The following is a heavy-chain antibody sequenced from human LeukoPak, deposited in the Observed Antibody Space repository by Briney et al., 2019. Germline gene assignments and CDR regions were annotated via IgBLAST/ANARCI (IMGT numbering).Heavy chain of an antibody. CDR1: GGSISSSSYY. CDR3: ARLGGIAARYYYYYYMDV. CDR2: IYYSGST. Sequence: PSETLSLTCTVSGGSISSSSYYWGWIRQPPGKGLEWIGSIYYSGSTYYNPSLKSRVTISVDTSKNQFSLKLSSVTAADTAVYYCARLGGIAARYYYYYYMDVWGKGTTVTVSS. V-gene: IGHV4-39*07. J-gene: IGHJ6*03. D-gene: IGHD6-6*01.